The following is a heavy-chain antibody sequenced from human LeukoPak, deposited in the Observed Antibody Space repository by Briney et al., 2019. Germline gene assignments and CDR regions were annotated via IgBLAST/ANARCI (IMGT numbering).Heavy chain of an antibody. CDR3: ARDIPYSSIRRAFDI. D-gene: IGHD6-13*01. CDR1: GGSISSSSYY. J-gene: IGHJ3*02. V-gene: IGHV4-39*07. Sequence: PSETLSLTCTVSGGSISSSSYYWGWIRQPPGKGLEWIGSIYYSGSTYYNPSLKSRVTISVDTSKNQFSLKLSSVTAADTAVYYCARDIPYSSIRRAFDIWGQGTMVTVSS. CDR2: IYYSGST.